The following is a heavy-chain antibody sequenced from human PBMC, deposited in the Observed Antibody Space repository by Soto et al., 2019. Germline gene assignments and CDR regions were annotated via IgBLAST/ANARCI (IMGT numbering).Heavy chain of an antibody. CDR1: GYTLTELS. D-gene: IGHD6-13*01. Sequence: ASVKVSCKVSGYTLTELSMHWVLRAPGKGLEWMGGFDPEDGETIYAQKFQGRVTMTEDTSTDTAYMELSSLRSEDTAVYYCATQGGQLVSDAFDIWGQGTMVTVSS. V-gene: IGHV1-24*01. CDR2: FDPEDGET. CDR3: ATQGGQLVSDAFDI. J-gene: IGHJ3*02.